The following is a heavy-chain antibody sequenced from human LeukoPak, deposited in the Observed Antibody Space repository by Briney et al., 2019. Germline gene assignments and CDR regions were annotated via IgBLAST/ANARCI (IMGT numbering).Heavy chain of an antibody. V-gene: IGHV4-39*01. CDR3: ARQKPVTSLGRFDY. CDR1: GGSISSSSYY. Sequence: SETLSLTCTVSGGSISSSSYYWGWIRQPPGKGLEWIGSIYYSGSTYYNPALKSRVTISVDTSKHQFSLKLSSVTAADTAVYYCARQKPVTSLGRFDYWGQGTLVTVSS. CDR2: IYYSGST. D-gene: IGHD4-17*01. J-gene: IGHJ4*02.